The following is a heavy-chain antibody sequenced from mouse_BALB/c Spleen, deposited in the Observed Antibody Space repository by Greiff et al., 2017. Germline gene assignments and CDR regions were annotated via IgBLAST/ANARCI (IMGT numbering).Heavy chain of an antibody. V-gene: IGHV5-6-5*01. CDR3: ARWGYYGSRYFDY. Sequence: DVHLVESGGGLVKPGGSLKLSCAASGFTFSSYAMSWVRQTPEKRLEWVASISSGGSTYYPDSVKGRFTISRDNARNILYLQMSSLRSEDTAMYYCARWGYYGSRYFDYWGQGTTLTVSS. D-gene: IGHD1-1*01. J-gene: IGHJ2*01. CDR1: GFTFSSYA. CDR2: ISSGGST.